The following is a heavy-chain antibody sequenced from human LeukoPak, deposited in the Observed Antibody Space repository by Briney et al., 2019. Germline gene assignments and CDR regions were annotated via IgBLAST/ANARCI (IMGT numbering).Heavy chain of an antibody. D-gene: IGHD6-13*01. Sequence: GSLRLSCAASGFTFSSYSMNWVRQAPGKGLEWIGSIYYSGSTYYNPSLKSRVTISVDTSKNQFSLKLSSVTAADTAVYYCARLSQQLVPFWGQGTLVTVSS. CDR3: ARLSQQLVPF. CDR2: IYYSGST. J-gene: IGHJ4*02. V-gene: IGHV4-39*01. CDR1: GFTFSSYSMN.